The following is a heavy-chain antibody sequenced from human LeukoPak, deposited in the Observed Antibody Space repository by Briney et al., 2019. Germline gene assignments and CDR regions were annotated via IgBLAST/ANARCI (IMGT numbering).Heavy chain of an antibody. CDR1: GFTFFNFG. CDR2: IWYDESQK. D-gene: IGHD1-7*01. V-gene: IGHV3-33*01. Sequence: PGGSLRLSCAASGFTFFNFGMHWVRQAPGKGLEWVAVIWYDESQKYYTDSVQGRFTISRDNPTNTLYLRMSSLRADDTAVYYCAREGVFYDELPAFPFDLWGQGTMVTVSS. CDR3: AREGVFYDELPAFPFDL. J-gene: IGHJ3*01.